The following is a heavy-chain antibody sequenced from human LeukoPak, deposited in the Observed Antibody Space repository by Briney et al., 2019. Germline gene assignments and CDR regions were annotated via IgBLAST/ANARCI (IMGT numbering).Heavy chain of an antibody. CDR3: ARGPYYGSRGNNWFDP. CDR1: GFTFSSYG. D-gene: IGHD3-10*01. CDR2: ICYDGSNK. Sequence: PGRSLRLSCAVSGFTFSSYGMHWVRQAPGKGLEWVAVICYDGSNKYYADSVKGRFTISRDNSKNTLYLQMNSLRAEDTAVYYCARGPYYGSRGNNWFDPWGQGTLVTVSS. J-gene: IGHJ5*02. V-gene: IGHV3-33*01.